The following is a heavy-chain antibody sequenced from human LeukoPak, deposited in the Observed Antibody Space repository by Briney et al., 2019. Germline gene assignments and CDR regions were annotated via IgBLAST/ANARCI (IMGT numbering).Heavy chain of an antibody. D-gene: IGHD3-10*01. V-gene: IGHV3-48*01. J-gene: IGHJ4*02. CDR2: ISSSSSTI. Sequence: GGSLRLSCAASGFTFSSYSMNWVRQAPGKGLEWVSYISSSSSTIYYADSVKGRFTISRDNAKNSLYLQMNSLRAEDTAVYYCARGAVLLWFGELLYHDYFDYWGQGTLVTVSS. CDR3: ARGAVLLWFGELLYHDYFDY. CDR1: GFTFSSYS.